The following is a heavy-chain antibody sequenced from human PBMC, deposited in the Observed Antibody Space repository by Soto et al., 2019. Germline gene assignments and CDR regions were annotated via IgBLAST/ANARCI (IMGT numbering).Heavy chain of an antibody. CDR2: IKQDGSAK. J-gene: IGHJ4*02. V-gene: IGHV3-7*01. Sequence: EVQLVESGGGLVQPGGSLRLSCAASGFTFSSYWMTWVRQAPGKGLEWVANIKQDGSAKYYVDSVKGRFTISRDNAKKSLYLQRNSLRAEDTAVYYCASWLKTSGWYVLLEGSFDYWGQGTLVTVSS. D-gene: IGHD6-19*01. CDR3: ASWLKTSGWYVLLEGSFDY. CDR1: GFTFSSYW.